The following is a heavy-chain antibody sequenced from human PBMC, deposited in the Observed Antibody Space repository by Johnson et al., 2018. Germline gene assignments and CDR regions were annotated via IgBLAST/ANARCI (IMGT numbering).Heavy chain of an antibody. CDR2: ISFDGSNN. Sequence: QEQLVESGGGVVQPGRSLRLSCVASGFTLSSYPINWVRQAPGKGLEWVAVISFDGSNNRFTISRDNSKNTLYLQMNSRREEDTAVYYCVRDRYFAFDFWGQGTMVTVSS. J-gene: IGHJ3*01. CDR1: GFTLSSYP. D-gene: IGHD1-14*01. V-gene: IGHV3-30-3*01. CDR3: VRDRYFAFDF.